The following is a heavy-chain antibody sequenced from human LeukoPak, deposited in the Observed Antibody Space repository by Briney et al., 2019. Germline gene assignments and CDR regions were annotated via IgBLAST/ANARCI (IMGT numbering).Heavy chain of an antibody. D-gene: IGHD2-21*01. CDR3: VGGKMWWNSYYYYGMDV. J-gene: IGHJ6*02. Sequence: GGSLRLSCAASGFTFSDYYMSWIRQAPGKGLEWVSYISSSGSTIYYADSVKGRFTISRDNATNSLYLQMNSLRAEDTAVYYCVGGKMWWNSYYYYGMDVWGQGTTVTVS. CDR1: GFTFSDYY. CDR2: ISSSGSTI. V-gene: IGHV3-11*01.